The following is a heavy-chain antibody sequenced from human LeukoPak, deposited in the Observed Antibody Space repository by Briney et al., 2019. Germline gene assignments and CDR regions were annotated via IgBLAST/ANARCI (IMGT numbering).Heavy chain of an antibody. V-gene: IGHV4-4*02. CDR2: IFHSGST. Sequence: SETLSLTCTVSSGSIFSSNWWSWVRQPPGKGLEWIGQIFHSGSTSYNPSLKSRVTISVDTSKNQFSLKLSSVTAADTAVYYCARMQRGYSFPYYFDYWGQGTLVTVSS. D-gene: IGHD5-18*01. J-gene: IGHJ4*02. CDR1: SGSIFSSNW. CDR3: ARMQRGYSFPYYFDY.